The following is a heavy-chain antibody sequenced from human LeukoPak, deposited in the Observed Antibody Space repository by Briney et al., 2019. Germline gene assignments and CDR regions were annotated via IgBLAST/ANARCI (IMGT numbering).Heavy chain of an antibody. J-gene: IGHJ4*02. CDR2: MYLSGTT. Sequence: SETLSLTCTVSGNSINSLDLWSWVRQPPGKGLEWIGEMYLSGTTHSNPSVKSRVAISIDKSKNQFFLNLSSVTAADTAVYYCAGLVGRYSSGLYYYYFDYWGQGTLVTVSS. V-gene: IGHV4-4*02. CDR1: GNSINSLDL. CDR3: AGLVGRYSSGLYYYYFDY. D-gene: IGHD3-22*01.